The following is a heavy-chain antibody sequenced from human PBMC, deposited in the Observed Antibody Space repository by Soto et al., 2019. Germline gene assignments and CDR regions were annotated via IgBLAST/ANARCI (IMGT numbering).Heavy chain of an antibody. CDR2: IDPSDSYT. J-gene: IGHJ4*02. V-gene: IGHV5-10-1*03. Sequence: EVLLVQSGAEVKKPGESLRISCKASGYSFTRYWISWLRQMPGKGLEWLGRIDPSDSYTNYSPSFQGHVTISADKSLSTAYLQWSSLEASDTAIYYCARLQTAAPGAALDYWGQGALVTVSA. CDR1: GYSFTRYW. D-gene: IGHD6-13*01. CDR3: ARLQTAAPGAALDY.